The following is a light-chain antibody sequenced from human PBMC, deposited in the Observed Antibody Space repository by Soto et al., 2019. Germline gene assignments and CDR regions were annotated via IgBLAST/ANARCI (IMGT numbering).Light chain of an antibody. CDR3: QQRGDWPPT. CDR2: NSF. J-gene: IGKJ3*01. CDR1: QSVTTY. Sequence: EIVLTQSPATLSLSPGETATLSCRASQSVTTYLAWYQQKPGQAPRLLIYNSFNRAAGIPARFNGSGSETDFTLTISNLEPEDFAGYYCQQRGDWPPTFGPGTKVDIK. V-gene: IGKV3-11*01.